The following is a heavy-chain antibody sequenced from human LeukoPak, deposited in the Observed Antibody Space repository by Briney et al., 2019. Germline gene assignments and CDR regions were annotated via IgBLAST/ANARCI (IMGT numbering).Heavy chain of an antibody. CDR3: ARDLLEGLEVI. CDR2: IYYSGST. J-gene: IGHJ3*02. CDR1: GGSISSHY. D-gene: IGHD3/OR15-3a*01. Sequence: SETLSLTCTVSGGSISSHYWSWIRQPPGKGLEWIGYIYYSGSTNYNPSLKSRVTISVDTSKNQFSLKLSSVTAADTAVYYCARDLLEGLEVIWGQGTKVTVSS. V-gene: IGHV4-59*11.